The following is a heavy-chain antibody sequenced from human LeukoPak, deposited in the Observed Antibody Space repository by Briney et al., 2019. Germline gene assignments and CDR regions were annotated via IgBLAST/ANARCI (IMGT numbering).Heavy chain of an antibody. J-gene: IGHJ4*02. CDR1: GFTFSNYS. CDR3: ARGARSTTIDY. V-gene: IGHV3-23*01. CDR2: VSDSGVKT. Sequence: GGSLRLSCAASGFTFSNYSMNWARQAPGKGLEWVSSVSDSGVKTIYADSVKGRFAISRDNSKDTLFLQMNSLRADDTAVYYCARGARSTTIDYWGQGTLVTVSS. D-gene: IGHD2-2*01.